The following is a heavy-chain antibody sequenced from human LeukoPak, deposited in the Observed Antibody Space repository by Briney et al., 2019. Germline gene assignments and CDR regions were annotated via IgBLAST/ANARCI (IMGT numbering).Heavy chain of an antibody. J-gene: IGHJ6*02. D-gene: IGHD6-13*01. Sequence: PGRSLRLSCAASGFTFSSYAMHWVRQAPGKGLEWVAVISYDGSNKYYADSVKGRFTISRDNSKNTLYLQMNSLRAEDTAVYYCARDSSSGLRYYYYGMDVWGQGTTVTVSS. V-gene: IGHV3-30-3*01. CDR2: ISYDGSNK. CDR1: GFTFSSYA. CDR3: ARDSSSGLRYYYYGMDV.